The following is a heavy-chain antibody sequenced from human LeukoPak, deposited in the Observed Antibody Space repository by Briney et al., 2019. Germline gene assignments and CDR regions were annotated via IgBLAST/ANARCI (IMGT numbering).Heavy chain of an antibody. Sequence: SETLSLTCTVSGGSISSYYWSWIRQPPGKGLEWIGYIYTSGSTNYNPSLKGRVTISVDTSKNQFSLKLSSVTAADTAVYYCARGSHFGGGLIDYWGQGTLVTVSS. CDR2: IYTSGST. V-gene: IGHV4-4*09. D-gene: IGHD3-3*01. J-gene: IGHJ4*02. CDR1: GGSISSYY. CDR3: ARGSHFGGGLIDY.